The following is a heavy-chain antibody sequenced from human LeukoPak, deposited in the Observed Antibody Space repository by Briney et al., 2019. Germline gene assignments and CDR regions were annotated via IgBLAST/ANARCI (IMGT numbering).Heavy chain of an antibody. D-gene: IGHD5-12*01. Sequence: GGSLRLSCAASGFNVSYYSMNWVRQAPGKGLEWVSYISFSNSTLYYADSVRGRFTISRDNAKNSLSLQMNSLRAEDTAVYYCAGGGATSFDYWGQGILVTVSS. CDR2: ISFSNSTL. J-gene: IGHJ4*02. CDR1: GFNVSYYS. V-gene: IGHV3-48*04. CDR3: AGGGATSFDY.